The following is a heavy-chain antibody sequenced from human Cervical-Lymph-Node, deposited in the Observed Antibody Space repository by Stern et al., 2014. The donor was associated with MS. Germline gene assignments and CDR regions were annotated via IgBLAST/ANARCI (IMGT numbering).Heavy chain of an antibody. CDR3: ARPRLPFYYYYGMDV. Sequence: QVQLVGSGGGVVQPGRSLRLSCAASGFIFSSYGMHWVRQAPGKGLEWVAVISDDGSNKYYADSVKGRFSISRDSSKDTLYLQMNRLRPEDTAVYYCARPRLPFYYYYGMDVWGPGTTVTVSS. CDR1: GFIFSSYG. V-gene: IGHV3-30*03. D-gene: IGHD5-18*01. J-gene: IGHJ6*02. CDR2: ISDDGSNK.